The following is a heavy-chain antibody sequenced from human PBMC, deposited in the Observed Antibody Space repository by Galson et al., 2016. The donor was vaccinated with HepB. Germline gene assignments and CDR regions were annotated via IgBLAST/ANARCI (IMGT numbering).Heavy chain of an antibody. J-gene: IGHJ5*02. Sequence: SVKVSCKASGYTFTNYNIHWVRQAPGQGLEWTGIINPRSGITTYAQKFQGRVIMTRDTSTSTVFMELSSLLSEDTAVYYCARGRSSAWLPETTNAWFDPWGQGTLVTVPS. CDR2: INPRSGIT. CDR3: ARGRSSAWLPETTNAWFDP. V-gene: IGHV1-46*01. CDR1: GYTFTNYN. D-gene: IGHD6-19*01.